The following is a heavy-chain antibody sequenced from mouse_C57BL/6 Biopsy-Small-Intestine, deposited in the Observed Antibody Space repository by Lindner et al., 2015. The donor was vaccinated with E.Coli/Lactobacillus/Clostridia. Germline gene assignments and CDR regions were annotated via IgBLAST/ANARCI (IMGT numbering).Heavy chain of an antibody. J-gene: IGHJ1*01. CDR2: INAANGNT. V-gene: IGHV1-84*02. Sequence: SVKVSCKASGYTFSTYDIHWVRQAPGQRLEWMGWINAANGNTKYSQKFQDRVTITRDTSASTAYMELSSLRSEDTAVYYCARLKITFGGLIVNYFYGMDVWGQGTTVTVSS. D-gene: IGHD2-1*01. CDR3: ARLKITFGGLIVNYFYGMDV. CDR1: GYTFSTYD.